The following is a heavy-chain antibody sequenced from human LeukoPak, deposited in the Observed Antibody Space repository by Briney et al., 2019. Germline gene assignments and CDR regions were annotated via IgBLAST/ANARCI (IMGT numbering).Heavy chain of an antibody. Sequence: PGRSLRLSCAASGLTFNTYAMHWVRQAPGKGLEWVAVISYDGSKKFYADSVKGRFTISRDNAKNSLYLQMNSLRAEDTAVYYCARAPYLEMATVKNGYWGQGTLVTVSS. J-gene: IGHJ4*02. D-gene: IGHD5-24*01. V-gene: IGHV3-30*07. CDR2: ISYDGSKK. CDR3: ARAPYLEMATVKNGY. CDR1: GLTFNTYA.